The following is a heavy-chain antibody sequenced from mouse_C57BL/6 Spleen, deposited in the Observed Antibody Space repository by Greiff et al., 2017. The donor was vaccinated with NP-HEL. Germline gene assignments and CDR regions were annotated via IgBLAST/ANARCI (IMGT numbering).Heavy chain of an antibody. CDR3: ARGIYYYGSSHFDY. CDR2: INPNNGGT. D-gene: IGHD1-1*01. CDR1: GYTFTDYN. V-gene: IGHV1-22*01. Sequence: DVKLVESGPELVKPGASVKMSCKASGYTFTDYNMHWVKQSHGKSLEWIGYINPNNGGTSYNQKFKGKATLTVNKSSSTAYMELRSLTSEDSAVYYCARGIYYYGSSHFDYWGQGTTLTVSS. J-gene: IGHJ2*01.